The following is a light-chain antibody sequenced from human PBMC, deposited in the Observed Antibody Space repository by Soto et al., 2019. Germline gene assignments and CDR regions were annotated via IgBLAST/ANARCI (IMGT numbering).Light chain of an antibody. V-gene: IGKV3-20*01. Sequence: EIVLTQSPGTLSLSPGERATLSCRASQTVSSSFLAWYQQKPGQAPRLLIYGTSSRAPGIPDRFGGSGSGTDFTLTISRLEPEDFAVYYCQQYGSSPRTFGQGTKVE. CDR1: QTVSSSF. CDR2: GTS. CDR3: QQYGSSPRT. J-gene: IGKJ1*01.